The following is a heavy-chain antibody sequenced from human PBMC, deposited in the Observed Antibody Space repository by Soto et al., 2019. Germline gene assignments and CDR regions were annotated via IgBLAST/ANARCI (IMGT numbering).Heavy chain of an antibody. Sequence: ASVKVSCKVSGYTLTELSMHWVRQAPGKGLEWMGGFDPEDGETIYAQKFQGRVTMTEDTSTDAAYMELSSLRSEDTAVYYCATGFTYYYDSRGYWYFDLWGRGTLVTVSS. CDR2: FDPEDGET. D-gene: IGHD3-22*01. J-gene: IGHJ2*01. CDR3: ATGFTYYYDSRGYWYFDL. CDR1: GYTLTELS. V-gene: IGHV1-24*01.